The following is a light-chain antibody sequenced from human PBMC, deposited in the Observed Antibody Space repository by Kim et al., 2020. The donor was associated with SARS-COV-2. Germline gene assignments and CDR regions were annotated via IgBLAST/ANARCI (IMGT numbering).Light chain of an antibody. CDR2: GAS. V-gene: IGKV3-15*01. CDR1: QRLSSN. Sequence: SPGERATLACRASQRLSSNLAWYQQKPGQAPRLLIYGASTRAIGIPARFSGSGSGTEFTLTISSLQSEDFAVYYCQQYNNWPPLTFGGGTKVDIK. CDR3: QQYNNWPPLT. J-gene: IGKJ4*01.